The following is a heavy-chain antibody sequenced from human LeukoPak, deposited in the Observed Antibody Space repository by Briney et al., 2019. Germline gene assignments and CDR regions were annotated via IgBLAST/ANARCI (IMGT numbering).Heavy chain of an antibody. CDR1: GFTFSSYW. V-gene: IGHV3-74*01. D-gene: IGHD6-6*01. CDR2: INSDGSST. J-gene: IGHJ4*02. Sequence: GGSLRLSCAASGFTFSSYWMHWVRQAPGKGLVWVSRINSDGSSTSYADSVKGRFTISRDNAKNTLYLQMNSLRAEDTAVYYCARVSSSSRSLFFDYWGQGTWSPSPQ. CDR3: ARVSSSSRSLFFDY.